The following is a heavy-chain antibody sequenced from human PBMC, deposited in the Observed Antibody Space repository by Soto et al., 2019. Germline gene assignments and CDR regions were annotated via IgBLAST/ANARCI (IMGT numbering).Heavy chain of an antibody. CDR3: ARDEGSMVLYYYYGMDV. CDR1: GYTFTSYG. Sequence: QVQLVQSGAEVKKPGASVKVSCKASGYTFTSYGISWVRQAPGQGLEWMGWISAYNGNTNYAQKLKGRVTMTTDTYPSTAYRELRSLRSDDTAVYYCARDEGSMVLYYYYGMDVWGQGTTVAVSS. CDR2: ISAYNGNT. V-gene: IGHV1-18*01. D-gene: IGHD3-10*01. J-gene: IGHJ6*02.